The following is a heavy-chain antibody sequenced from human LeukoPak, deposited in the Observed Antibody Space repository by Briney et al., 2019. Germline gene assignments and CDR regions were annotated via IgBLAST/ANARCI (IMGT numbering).Heavy chain of an antibody. Sequence: GRSLRLSCAASGFTFSSYAMHWVRQAPGKGLEWVAVISYDGSNKYYADSVKGRFTISRDNSKNTLYLQMNSLRAEDTAVYYCARGSRYYYDSSGYSGWGQGTLVTVSS. CDR1: GFTFSSYA. CDR2: ISYDGSNK. J-gene: IGHJ4*02. V-gene: IGHV3-30-3*01. CDR3: ARGSRYYYDSSGYSG. D-gene: IGHD3-22*01.